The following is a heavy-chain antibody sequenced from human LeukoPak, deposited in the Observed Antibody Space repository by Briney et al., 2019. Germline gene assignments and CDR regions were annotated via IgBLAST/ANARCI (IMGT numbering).Heavy chain of an antibody. D-gene: IGHD5/OR15-5a*01. CDR3: ARQNSQGGVSTTRLDY. J-gene: IGHJ4*02. Sequence: SETLSLTCTVSGASISSYFWSWIRQPAGKELEWIGRISTTGSTYYNPSLKSRVTMSLDTSKNQFSLKLSSVTTADTALYYCARQNSQGGVSTTRLDYWGQGTLVTVSS. CDR1: GASISSYF. V-gene: IGHV4-4*07. CDR2: ISTTGST.